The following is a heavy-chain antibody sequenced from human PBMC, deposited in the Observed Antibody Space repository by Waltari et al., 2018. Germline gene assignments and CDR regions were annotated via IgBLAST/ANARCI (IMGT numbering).Heavy chain of an antibody. Sequence: EVQLVESGRGLVQPGGSLRLACAASGFASNTFWMIWVRQAPGKGLEWVANIKQDGSEKYYVDSMKGRFTVSRDNAKNSLYLQTNSLTSEDTAIYYCGSLSRASGPDYWGQGTLVTVSS. V-gene: IGHV3-7*01. D-gene: IGHD6-19*01. CDR1: GFASNTFW. CDR3: GSLSRASGPDY. J-gene: IGHJ4*02. CDR2: IKQDGSEK.